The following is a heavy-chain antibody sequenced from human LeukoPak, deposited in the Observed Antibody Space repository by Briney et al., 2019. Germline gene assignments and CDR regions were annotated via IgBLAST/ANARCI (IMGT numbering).Heavy chain of an antibody. D-gene: IGHD1/OR15-1a*01. CDR3: ASTNSDYFDY. CDR2: ISYSGST. J-gene: IGHJ4*02. Sequence: TLSLTCTVSGGSMSSGGYYWSWIRQHPGKGLEWIAYISYSGSTYYNPSLKGRVTMSVDTSKNQFSLELSSVTAADTAVYYCASTNSDYFDYWGQGTLVTVSS. V-gene: IGHV4-31*03. CDR1: GGSMSSGGYY.